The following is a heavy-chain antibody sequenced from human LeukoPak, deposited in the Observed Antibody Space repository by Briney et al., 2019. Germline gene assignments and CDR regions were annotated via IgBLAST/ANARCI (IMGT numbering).Heavy chain of an antibody. J-gene: IGHJ4*02. Sequence: PSETLSLTCTFSGTSISSSYWSWIRQPPGRGLEWIAYIYYSGSTNYNSSLKSRVTISVDTSKNQFSLKLSSVTAADTAVYYCARDSSVYYFDYWGQGTLVTVSS. D-gene: IGHD3-22*01. CDR3: ARDSSVYYFDY. CDR2: IYYSGST. CDR1: GTSISSSY. V-gene: IGHV4-59*01.